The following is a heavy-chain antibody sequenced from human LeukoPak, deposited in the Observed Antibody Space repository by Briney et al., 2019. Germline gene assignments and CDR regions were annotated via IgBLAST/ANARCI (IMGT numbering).Heavy chain of an antibody. J-gene: IGHJ4*02. CDR1: GGSISSYS. V-gene: IGHV4-39*01. Sequence: PSETLSLTCTVSGGSISSYSWGRIRRPPGKGLEWIGSIYYSGSTFYNPSLKSRVTISVDTSKNQFSLKLSSVTAADTAVYYCARQGSGRSSDYWGQGTLVTVSS. D-gene: IGHD1-26*01. CDR3: ARQGSGRSSDY. CDR2: IYYSGST.